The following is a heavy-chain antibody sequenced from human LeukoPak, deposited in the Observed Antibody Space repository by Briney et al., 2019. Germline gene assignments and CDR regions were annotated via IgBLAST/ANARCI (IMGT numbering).Heavy chain of an antibody. J-gene: IGHJ6*03. CDR3: ARDHSTTRSDYYYYMDV. V-gene: IGHV4-59*12. D-gene: IGHD2-2*01. CDR1: GGSFSGYY. Sequence: PSETLSLTCAVYGGSFSGYYWSWIRQPPGKGLEWIGYIYYSGSTNYNPSLKSRVTISVDRSKNQFSLKLSSVTAADTAVYYCARDHSTTRSDYYYYMDVWGKGTTVTVS. CDR2: IYYSGST.